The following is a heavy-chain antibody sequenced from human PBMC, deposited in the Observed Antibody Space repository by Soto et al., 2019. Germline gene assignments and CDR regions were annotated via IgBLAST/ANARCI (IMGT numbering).Heavy chain of an antibody. CDR2: INTGNGNT. Sequence: GASVKVSCKASGYTFTTYAIHWVRQAPRQGLEWMGWINTGNGNTKFSQKFQGRVTITSDTSATTAYMELSSLTSEDTAIYYCARDLTTATHPFDYWGQGTLVTVSS. CDR1: GYTFTTYA. V-gene: IGHV1-3*04. CDR3: ARDLTTATHPFDY. J-gene: IGHJ4*01. D-gene: IGHD4-17*01.